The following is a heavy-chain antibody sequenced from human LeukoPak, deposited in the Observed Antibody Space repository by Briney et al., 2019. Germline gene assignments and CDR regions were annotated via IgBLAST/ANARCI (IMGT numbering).Heavy chain of an antibody. CDR3: AKGASVWFYFFDY. V-gene: IGHV3-23*01. CDR1: GFTFSSYK. Sequence: PGGSLRLSCAASGFTFSSYKMNWVRQAPGKGLEWVSAISGSGGSIYYADSVKGRFTISRDNSKDTLYLQMNSLRVEDTAVYYCAKGASVWFYFFDYWGQGTLVTVSS. D-gene: IGHD6-19*01. CDR2: ISGSGGSI. J-gene: IGHJ4*02.